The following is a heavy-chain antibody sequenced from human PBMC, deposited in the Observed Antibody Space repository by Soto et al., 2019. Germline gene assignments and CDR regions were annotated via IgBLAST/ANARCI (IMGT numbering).Heavy chain of an antibody. V-gene: IGHV3-33*08. CDR3: ARERGPAASLYYYYGMDV. J-gene: IGHJ6*02. CDR1: GFTFSSYS. D-gene: IGHD2-2*01. Sequence: VQLVESGGGLVQPGGSLRLSCAASGFTFSSYSMNWVRQAPGKGLEWVAVIWYDGSNKYYADSVKGRFTISRDNSKNTLYLQMNSLRAEDTAVYYCARERGPAASLYYYYGMDVWGQGTTVTVSS. CDR2: IWYDGSNK.